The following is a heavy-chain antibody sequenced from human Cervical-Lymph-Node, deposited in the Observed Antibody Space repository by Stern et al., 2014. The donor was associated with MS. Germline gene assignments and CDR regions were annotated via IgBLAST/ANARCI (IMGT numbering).Heavy chain of an antibody. CDR1: GYSFTTFW. CDR2: IFPDDSDT. J-gene: IGHJ4*02. V-gene: IGHV5-51*03. D-gene: IGHD6-19*01. CDR3: ARPLGSGWTAGWYY. Sequence: QLVQSGAEVKKPGKSLKISCKGSGYSFTTFWIGWVRQMPGKGLEWMGIIFPDDSDTRYSPSFQGQVNISADKSTDTAYLQWSSLKASDTATYYCARPLGSGWTAGWYYWGQGTRVTVSS.